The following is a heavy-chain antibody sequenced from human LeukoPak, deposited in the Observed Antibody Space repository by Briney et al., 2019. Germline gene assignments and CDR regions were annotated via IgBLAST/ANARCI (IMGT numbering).Heavy chain of an antibody. J-gene: IGHJ3*02. V-gene: IGHV3-30*18. CDR3: AKEGMEYCSGGSCYDDEDAFDI. D-gene: IGHD2-15*01. CDR2: ISYDGSNK. Sequence: GGSLRLSCAASGFTFSSYGMHWVRQAPGKGLEWVAVISYDGSNKYYADSVKGRFTISRDNSKNTLFLQMNSLRAEDTAVYYCAKEGMEYCSGGSCYDDEDAFDIWGQGTMVTVSS. CDR1: GFTFSSYG.